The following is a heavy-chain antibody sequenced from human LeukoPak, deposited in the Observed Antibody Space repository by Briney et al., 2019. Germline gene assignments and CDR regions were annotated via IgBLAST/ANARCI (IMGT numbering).Heavy chain of an antibody. CDR1: GFTFSSYA. V-gene: IGHV3-64*01. J-gene: IGHJ4*02. Sequence: GGSLRLSCAASGFTFSSYAMHWVRQAPGKGLEYVSAISSNGGSTYYANSVKGGFTISRDNSKNTLYLQMGSLRAEDTAVYYCARRLWYSGSYRAFDYWGQGTLVTVSS. CDR3: ARRLWYSGSYRAFDY. D-gene: IGHD1-26*01. CDR2: ISSNGGST.